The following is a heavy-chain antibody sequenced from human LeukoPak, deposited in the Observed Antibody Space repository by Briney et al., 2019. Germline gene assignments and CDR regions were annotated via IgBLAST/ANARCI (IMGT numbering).Heavy chain of an antibody. CDR3: ARDGYYGSGSYYDY. Sequence: SETLSLTCTVSGGSISSYYWSWIRQPPGKGLEWIGYIYYSGSTNYNPSLKSRVTISVDTPKNQFSLKLSSVTAADTAVYYCARDGYYGSGSYYDYWGQGTLVTVSS. D-gene: IGHD3-10*01. CDR1: GGSISSYY. J-gene: IGHJ4*02. V-gene: IGHV4-59*12. CDR2: IYYSGST.